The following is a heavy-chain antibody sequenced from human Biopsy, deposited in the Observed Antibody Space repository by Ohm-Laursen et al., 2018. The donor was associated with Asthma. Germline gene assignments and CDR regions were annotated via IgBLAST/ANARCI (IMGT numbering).Heavy chain of an antibody. CDR1: GGTLNNYA. V-gene: IGHV1-18*01. D-gene: IGHD2-15*01. Sequence: GSSVKVSCKASGGTLNNYAISWVRQAPGQGLEWMGWISGYNGETKFAQNVKGRLTLTTDTSTSTAYMELRSLTSDDTAVYYCVRDKVVVVPGSKGPTDWFDPWGQGTLVTVSS. J-gene: IGHJ5*02. CDR3: VRDKVVVVPGSKGPTDWFDP. CDR2: ISGYNGET.